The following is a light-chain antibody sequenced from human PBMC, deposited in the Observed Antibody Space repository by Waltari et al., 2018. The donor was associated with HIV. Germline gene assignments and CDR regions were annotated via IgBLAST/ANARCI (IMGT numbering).Light chain of an antibody. Sequence: QSAPTQPASASGSPGQSLTISSTGTSSDVGGYNYFSWYQQHPGKAPKLMIYVVSNRPSGVSNRFPGSKSGNTASLTISGLQAEDEADYYCSSYTSSSTLRWVFGGGTKLTVL. CDR2: VVS. CDR1: SSDVGGYNY. V-gene: IGLV2-14*01. J-gene: IGLJ3*02. CDR3: SSYTSSSTLRWV.